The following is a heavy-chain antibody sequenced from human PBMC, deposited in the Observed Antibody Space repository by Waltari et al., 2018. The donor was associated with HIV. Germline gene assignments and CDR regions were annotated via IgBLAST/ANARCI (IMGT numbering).Heavy chain of an antibody. J-gene: IGHJ2*01. Sequence: QVQLQESGPGLVKPSETLSLTCTVSGYSISSGYYWGWIRQPPGKGLEWIGSMSHSGRTYYNPSSKRGVTMSVETSKNQCSLKLSYVTAADTAGYYCARRSGEYWYFDLWGRGTLVTVSS. CDR1: GYSISSGYY. CDR3: ARRSGEYWYFDL. D-gene: IGHD7-27*01. CDR2: MSHSGRT. V-gene: IGHV4-38-2*02.